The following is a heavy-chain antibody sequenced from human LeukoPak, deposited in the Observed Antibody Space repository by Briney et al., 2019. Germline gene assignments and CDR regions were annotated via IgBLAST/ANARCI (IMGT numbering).Heavy chain of an antibody. CDR3: ARDPYSGGYGAYYYYYMDV. Sequence: GGSLRLSCAASGFTFSAYNMNWVRRTPGKGLEWVSSITTSSSSYMFYADSVRGRFTISRDNAENSLYLQMNSLRDEDTAVYYCARDPYSGGYGAYYYYYMDVWGKGTTVTVSS. CDR1: GFTFSAYN. CDR2: ITTSSSSYM. V-gene: IGHV3-21*01. D-gene: IGHD6-19*01. J-gene: IGHJ6*03.